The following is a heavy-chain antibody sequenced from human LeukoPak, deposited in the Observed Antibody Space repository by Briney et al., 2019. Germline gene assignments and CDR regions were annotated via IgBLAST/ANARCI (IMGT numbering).Heavy chain of an antibody. Sequence: GGSLRLSCAASGFTVSSNYMSWVRQAPGKGLEWVSAISGSGGSTYYADSVKGRFTISRDNSKNTLYLQMNSLRAEDTAVYYCAKHSGSYYVSAFDIWGQGTMVTVSS. V-gene: IGHV3-23*01. J-gene: IGHJ3*02. CDR1: GFTVSSNY. CDR3: AKHSGSYYVSAFDI. CDR2: ISGSGGST. D-gene: IGHD1-26*01.